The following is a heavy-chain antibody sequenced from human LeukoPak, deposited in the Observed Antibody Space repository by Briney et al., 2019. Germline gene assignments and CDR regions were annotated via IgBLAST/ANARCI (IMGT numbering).Heavy chain of an antibody. Sequence: GGSLRLSCVVSGXTFXTYGXHXVXXAPGXXXXWXALIXXXESNKYYADSAKGRFTISRDNSKNTLYLQMNSLRAEDTAVYYCAKEIAQYCGGDCPSDYWGQGTLVTVSS. CDR2: IXXXESNK. J-gene: IGHJ4*02. CDR1: GXTFXTYG. D-gene: IGHD2-21*02. CDR3: AKEIAQYCGGDCPSDY. V-gene: IGHV3-30*18.